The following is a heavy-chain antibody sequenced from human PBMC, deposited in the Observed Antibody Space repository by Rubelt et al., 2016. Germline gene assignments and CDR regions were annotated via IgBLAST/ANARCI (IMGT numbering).Heavy chain of an antibody. V-gene: IGHV3-30*04. D-gene: IGHD6-19*01. CDR2: ISYDGSNK. J-gene: IGHJ4*02. CDR1: TFSSYA. Sequence: TFSSYAIHWVRQAPGKGLEWVAVISYDGSNKYYADSVKGRFTISRDNSKNTLYLQMNSLRAEDTAVYYCARDPLPGIAVAGTHYFDYWGQGTLVTVSS. CDR3: ARDPLPGIAVAGTHYFDY.